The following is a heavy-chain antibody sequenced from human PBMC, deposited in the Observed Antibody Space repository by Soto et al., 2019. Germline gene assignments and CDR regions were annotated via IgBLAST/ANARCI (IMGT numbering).Heavy chain of an antibody. CDR1: GGTFSSYA. Sequence: SVKVSCKASGGTFSSYAISWVRQAPGPGLEWMGGIIPIFGTANYAQKFQGRVTITADESTSTAYMELSSLRSEDTAVYYCARDPNSSGYCYYYGMDVWGQGTTVTVSS. J-gene: IGHJ6*02. CDR3: ARDPNSSGYCYYYGMDV. CDR2: IIPIFGTA. V-gene: IGHV1-69*13. D-gene: IGHD3-22*01.